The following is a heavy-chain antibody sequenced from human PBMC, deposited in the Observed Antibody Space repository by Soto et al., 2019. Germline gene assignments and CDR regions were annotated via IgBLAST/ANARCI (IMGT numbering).Heavy chain of an antibody. J-gene: IGHJ6*02. V-gene: IGHV3-30*18. CDR3: AKGLITLLRGAYYYYALED. CDR1: GFTFSNYG. Sequence: QVQLVESGGGVVQPGRSLRLSCAASGFTFSNYGMHWVRQAPGKGLEWLAVISHDGTNKYYADSVRGRFTISRDNSRNTLYLQMNTLRPEDTALYYCAKGLITLLRGAYYYYALEDWGQGTTVNVPS. CDR2: ISHDGTNK. D-gene: IGHD3-10*01.